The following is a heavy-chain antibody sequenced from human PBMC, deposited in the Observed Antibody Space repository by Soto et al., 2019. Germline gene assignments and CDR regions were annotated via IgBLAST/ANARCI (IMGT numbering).Heavy chain of an antibody. V-gene: IGHV3-30*18. CDR1: GFTFSNYG. J-gene: IGHJ4*02. Sequence: QVQLVESGGGVVQPGRSLRLSCTASGFTFSNYGMHWVRQAPGKGLVWVAVISNDGSREYYADSLKGRFTISRDNSENTLSLQMNSLRGEDTAVYYCAKDYDFWSGPDYWGQGTLVTVSS. D-gene: IGHD3-3*01. CDR3: AKDYDFWSGPDY. CDR2: ISNDGSRE.